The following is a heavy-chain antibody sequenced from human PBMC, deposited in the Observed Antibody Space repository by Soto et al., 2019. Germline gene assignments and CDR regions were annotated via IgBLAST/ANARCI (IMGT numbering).Heavy chain of an antibody. D-gene: IGHD1-20*01. CDR1: ELTVSSNY. Sequence: EVLLVESGGGLIQPGGSLRLSCTASELTVSSNYMIWVRQAPGKGLEWVSLIYSDGRTLYADSVKGRFTLSRDNSKNTLDLHMSSLRAEDTAVYYCATVHNTSRSFDYWGQGTLGTVSS. CDR3: ATVHNTSRSFDY. CDR2: IYSDGRT. J-gene: IGHJ4*02. V-gene: IGHV3-53*01.